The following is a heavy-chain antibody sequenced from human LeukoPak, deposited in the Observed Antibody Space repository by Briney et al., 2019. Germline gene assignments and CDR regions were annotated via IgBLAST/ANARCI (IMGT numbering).Heavy chain of an antibody. D-gene: IGHD6-13*01. V-gene: IGHV3-11*01. CDR3: AREIPSYSNEFDP. CDR1: GFTFSDYY. CDR2: ISSSGSTI. J-gene: IGHJ5*02. Sequence: GGSLRLSCAASGFTFSDYYMSWIRQAPGKGLEWVSYISSSGSTIYYADSVKGRFTISRDNAKNSLYLQMNSLRAEDTAVYYCAREIPSYSNEFDPWGQGTLVTVSS.